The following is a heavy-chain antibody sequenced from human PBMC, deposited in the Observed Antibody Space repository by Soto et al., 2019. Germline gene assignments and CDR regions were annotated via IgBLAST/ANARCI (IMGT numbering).Heavy chain of an antibody. V-gene: IGHV4-34*01. J-gene: IGHJ4*02. CDR2: INHSGST. D-gene: IGHD2-15*01. CDR3: ASSPRSGGTMNYFYY. Sequence: QVQLQQWGAGLLKPSETLSLTCADYGGSCSGYYWSWIRQPPGKGLQWTGEINHSGSTNYNPSLKIRVTITVDTSKSQFSLKLSSVTAAYAAVYYCASSPRSGGTMNYFYYCGQRTLFTVSS. CDR1: GGSCSGYY.